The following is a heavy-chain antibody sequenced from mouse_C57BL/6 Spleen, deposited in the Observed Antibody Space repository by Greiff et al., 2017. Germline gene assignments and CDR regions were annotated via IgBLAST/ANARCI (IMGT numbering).Heavy chain of an antibody. CDR2: IDPETGGT. CDR3: TRDGNYHAWFAY. CDR1: GYTFTDYE. J-gene: IGHJ3*01. V-gene: IGHV1-15*01. D-gene: IGHD2-1*01. Sequence: VKLMESGAELVRPGASVTLSCKASGYTFTDYEMHWVKQTPVHGLEWIGAIDPETGGTAYNQKFKGKAILTADKSSSTAYMELRSLTSEDSAVYYCTRDGNYHAWFAYWGQGTLVTVSA.